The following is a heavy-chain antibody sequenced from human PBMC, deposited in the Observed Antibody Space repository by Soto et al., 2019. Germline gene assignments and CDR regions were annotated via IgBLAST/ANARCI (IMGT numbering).Heavy chain of an antibody. J-gene: IGHJ4*02. Sequence: PGGSLRLSCAASGFTFSSYSMNWVRQAPGKGLEWVSSISSSSSYIYYADSVKGRFTISRDNAKNSLYLQMNSLRAEDTAVYYCARVPRYFDWLLTRRYYFDYWGQGTLVTVSS. CDR1: GFTFSSYS. CDR2: ISSSSSYI. V-gene: IGHV3-21*01. D-gene: IGHD3-9*01. CDR3: ARVPRYFDWLLTRRYYFDY.